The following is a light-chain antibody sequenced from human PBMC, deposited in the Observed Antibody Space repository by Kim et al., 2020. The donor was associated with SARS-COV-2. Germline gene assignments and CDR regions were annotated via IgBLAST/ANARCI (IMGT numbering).Light chain of an antibody. Sequence: ELTQPPSASGTPGQRVTISCSGSSSNIGSNTVNWYQHLPGTAPKLLIYGDDQRPSGVPDRFSASKSGTSASLAISGLQSEDEGDYYCAAWDDRLNGPWVFGGGNQLTVL. V-gene: IGLV1-44*01. CDR2: GDD. CDR1: SSNIGSNT. CDR3: AAWDDRLNGPWV. J-gene: IGLJ3*02.